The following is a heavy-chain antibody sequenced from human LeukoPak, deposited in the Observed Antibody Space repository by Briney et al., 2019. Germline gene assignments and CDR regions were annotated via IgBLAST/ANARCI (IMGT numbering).Heavy chain of an antibody. D-gene: IGHD3-22*01. Sequence: SETLSLTCAVYGGSISGDYWSWIRQPAGKGLEWIGRIYTSGSTNYNPSLKSRVTMSVDTSKNQFSLKLSSVTAADTAVYYCASGQLLITESPFDYWGQGTLVTVSS. CDR2: IYTSGST. V-gene: IGHV4-59*10. CDR1: GGSISGDY. J-gene: IGHJ4*02. CDR3: ASGQLLITESPFDY.